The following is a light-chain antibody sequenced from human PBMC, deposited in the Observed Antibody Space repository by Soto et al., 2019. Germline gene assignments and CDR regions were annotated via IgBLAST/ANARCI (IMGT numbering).Light chain of an antibody. Sequence: SVLTQPASVYGSPGQAITISCNGTSSDVGGYNYVSWYQHHPGKAPKLMIFDVSNRPSGVSNRFSGSKSGNTASLTISGLQPEDEADYYCSSYTTSNTRQIVFGTGTKVTVL. CDR3: SSYTTSNTRQIV. V-gene: IGLV2-14*03. J-gene: IGLJ1*01. CDR2: DVS. CDR1: SSDVGGYNY.